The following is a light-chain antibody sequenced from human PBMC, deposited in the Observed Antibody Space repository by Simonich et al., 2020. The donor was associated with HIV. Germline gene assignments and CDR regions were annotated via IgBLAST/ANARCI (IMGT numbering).Light chain of an antibody. V-gene: IGKV1-NL1*01. J-gene: IGKJ2*01. CDR2: AAG. CDR3: QQYYGTPT. CDR1: HDISNS. Sequence: DIQMTQSTSSLSASGGDIVTITCRASHDISNSLAWYQQKAGKAPKLLRYAAGRLDSGVPSRFSGSGSGTGYTLTIGSLQPEDFATYYCQQYYGTPTFGQGTKLEIK.